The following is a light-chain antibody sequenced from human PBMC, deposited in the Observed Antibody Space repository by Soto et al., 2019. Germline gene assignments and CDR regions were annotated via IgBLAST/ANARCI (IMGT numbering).Light chain of an antibody. CDR2: GAS. V-gene: IGKV3-15*01. CDR1: QSVSSN. CDR3: QQYYKWPIT. Sequence: EILMTQSPATLSVSPGERATLSCRASQSVSSNLAWYQQKPGQAPRLLIYGASTRATGIPARFSGSGSGTDYTLTIGSLQSEDFAVYYCQQYYKWPITFGQGTRLEN. J-gene: IGKJ5*01.